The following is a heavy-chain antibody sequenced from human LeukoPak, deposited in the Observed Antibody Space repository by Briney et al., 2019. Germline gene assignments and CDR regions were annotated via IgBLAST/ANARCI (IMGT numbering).Heavy chain of an antibody. J-gene: IGHJ5*02. CDR3: ARDFYYDSSGYYH. D-gene: IGHD3-22*01. V-gene: IGHV1-18*01. Sequence: ASVKVSYKASGYTFTSYGISWVRQAPGQGLEWMGWISAYNGNANYAQKLQGRVTMTTDTSTSTAYMELRSLRSDDTAVYYCARDFYYDSSGYYHWGQGTLVTVSS. CDR2: ISAYNGNA. CDR1: GYTFTSYG.